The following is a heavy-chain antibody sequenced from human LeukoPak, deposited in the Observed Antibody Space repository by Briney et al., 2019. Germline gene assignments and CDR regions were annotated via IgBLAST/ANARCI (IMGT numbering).Heavy chain of an antibody. J-gene: IGHJ5*02. CDR1: GGSISSSNYY. Sequence: SETLSLTCTVSGGSISSSNYYWGWGRQPRGRGLEWIVCMYYSGSTYYNPSLKSRVTISVDTSKNQFSLKLSSVTAADTAVYYYARLDGYCSGGSCYSVSFVDPWGQGTLVTVSS. CDR2: MYYSGST. V-gene: IGHV4-39*01. CDR3: ARLDGYCSGGSCYSVSFVDP. D-gene: IGHD2-15*01.